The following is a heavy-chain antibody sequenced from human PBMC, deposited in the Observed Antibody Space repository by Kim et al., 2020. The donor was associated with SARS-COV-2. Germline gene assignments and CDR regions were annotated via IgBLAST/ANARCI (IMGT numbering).Heavy chain of an antibody. J-gene: IGHJ5*02. Sequence: ASVKVSCKASGYTFSTYGISWVRQVAGRGLEWIGGNSVYNGDTIYAQKYQGRHTFTTDSSSNMVYMELSSLNPDDSALYYCSRGEAWFDTWGQRTLVSVSS. CDR1: GYTFSTYG. CDR3: SRGEAWFDT. CDR2: NSVYNGDT. V-gene: IGHV1-18*01.